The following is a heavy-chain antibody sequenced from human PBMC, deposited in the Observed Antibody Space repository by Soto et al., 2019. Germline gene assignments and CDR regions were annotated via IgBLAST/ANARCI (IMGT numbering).Heavy chain of an antibody. J-gene: IGHJ4*02. D-gene: IGHD2-21*02. V-gene: IGHV4-59*01. CDR2: IYYSGST. Sequence: KTSETLSLTCTVSGGSISSYYWSWIRQPPGKGLEWIGYIYYSGSTNYNPSLKSRVTISVDTSKNQFSLKLSSVTAADTAVYYCARGAYCGGDCYIDYWGQGTLVTVSS. CDR1: GGSISSYY. CDR3: ARGAYCGGDCYIDY.